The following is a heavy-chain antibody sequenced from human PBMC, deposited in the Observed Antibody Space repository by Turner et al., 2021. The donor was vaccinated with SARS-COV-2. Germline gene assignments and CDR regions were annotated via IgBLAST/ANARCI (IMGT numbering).Heavy chain of an antibody. D-gene: IGHD3-10*01. CDR3: ARDLFQDYGSGSYRLDY. CDR2: IWYDGSNK. Sequence: QVQLVESGGGVVQPGMSLRLSCAAAGFTFSSYGMPWVRQAPGKGLEWVEVIWYDGSNKYYADSVKGRFTISRDNSKNTLYLQMNSLRAEDTAVYYCARDLFQDYGSGSYRLDYWGQGTLVTVSS. CDR1: GFTFSSYG. V-gene: IGHV3-33*01. J-gene: IGHJ4*02.